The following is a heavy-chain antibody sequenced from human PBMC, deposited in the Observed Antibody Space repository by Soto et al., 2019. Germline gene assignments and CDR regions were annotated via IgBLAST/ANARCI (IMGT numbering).Heavy chain of an antibody. V-gene: IGHV3-23*01. CDR3: AFSSHYYYYYYYGMDV. CDR2: ISGSGGST. CDR1: GFTFSSYA. Sequence: PGGSLRLSCAASGFTFSSYARSWVRQAPGKGLEWVSAISGSGGSTYYADSVKGRFTISRDNSKNTLYLQMNSLRAEDTAVYYCAFSSHYYYYYYYGMDVWGQGTTVTVSS. J-gene: IGHJ6*02. D-gene: IGHD6-6*01.